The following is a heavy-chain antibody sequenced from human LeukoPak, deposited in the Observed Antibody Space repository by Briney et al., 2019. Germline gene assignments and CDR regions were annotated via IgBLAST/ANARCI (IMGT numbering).Heavy chain of an antibody. CDR1: GFTFSSYW. CDR2: IKQDGSEK. J-gene: IGHJ4*02. D-gene: IGHD4-17*01. CDR3: ARAMRDYGDFEGPFDY. Sequence: GGSLRLSCAASGFTFSSYWMSWARQAPGKGLEWVANIKQDGSEKYYVDSVKGRFTISRDNAKNSLCLQMNSLRAEDTAVYYCARAMRDYGDFEGPFDYWGQGTLVTVSS. V-gene: IGHV3-7*01.